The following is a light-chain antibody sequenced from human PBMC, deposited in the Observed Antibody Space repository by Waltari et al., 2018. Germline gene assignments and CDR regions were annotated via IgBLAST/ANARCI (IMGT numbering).Light chain of an antibody. Sequence: EIVMMQSPATLSVSPGERATLSCRASQSVNNNLVWYQQKPGQAPRLLIYGASSRATDIPARFSGSGSGTVFTLTISSLQSEDFAVYYCQQHNNWPRTFGQGTKVEIK. CDR2: GAS. CDR1: QSVNNN. CDR3: QQHNNWPRT. J-gene: IGKJ1*01. V-gene: IGKV3-15*01.